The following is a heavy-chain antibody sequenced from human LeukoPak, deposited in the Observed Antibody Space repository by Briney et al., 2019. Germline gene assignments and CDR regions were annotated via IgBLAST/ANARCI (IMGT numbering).Heavy chain of an antibody. D-gene: IGHD3-10*01. V-gene: IGHV1-18*01. J-gene: IGHJ6*02. Sequence: ASVKVSCKASGYTFSNYGVSWVRQAPGQGLEWMGWISGYNGDTTYAHKIQGRVSMTADTSTRTAYMELRSLTSDDTAIYYCARDHQGDEWFGAPSAYGVDVWGQGTTVTVSS. CDR1: GYTFSNYG. CDR3: ARDHQGDEWFGAPSAYGVDV. CDR2: ISGYNGDT.